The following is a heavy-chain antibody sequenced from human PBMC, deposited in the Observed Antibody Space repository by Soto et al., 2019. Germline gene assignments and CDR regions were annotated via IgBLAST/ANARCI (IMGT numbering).Heavy chain of an antibody. Sequence: GGSLRLSCAASGFIFSGYWMSWVRQAPGKGLDWVANIKQDGSEKYYVDSVKGRFTISRDNAKNSLYLQMNSLRAEDTAVYYCAREGEAQEWLVPFDAFDIWGQGTMVTVSS. V-gene: IGHV3-7*01. CDR3: AREGEAQEWLVPFDAFDI. CDR2: IKQDGSEK. CDR1: GFIFSGYW. D-gene: IGHD6-19*01. J-gene: IGHJ3*02.